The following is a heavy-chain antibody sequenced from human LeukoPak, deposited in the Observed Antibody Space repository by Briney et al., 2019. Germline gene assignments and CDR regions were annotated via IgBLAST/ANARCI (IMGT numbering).Heavy chain of an antibody. CDR3: ARAVGDGYNYEGYYFDY. J-gene: IGHJ4*02. CDR2: IYYSGST. V-gene: IGHV4-59*01. D-gene: IGHD5-24*01. CDR1: GISISPYD. Sequence: SETLSLTCTVSGISISPYDWAWIRQPPGKGLEWIGYIYYSGSTNYNPSLKSRVTISVDTSKNQFSLKLSSVTAADTAVYYCARAVGDGYNYEGYYFDYWGQGTLVTVSS.